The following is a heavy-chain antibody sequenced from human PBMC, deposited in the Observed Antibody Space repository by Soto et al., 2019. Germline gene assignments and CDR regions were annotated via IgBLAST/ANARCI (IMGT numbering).Heavy chain of an antibody. CDR1: GYSFTSYG. D-gene: IGHD6-19*01. CDR2: ISGYNGNT. J-gene: IGHJ4*02. Sequence: QVQLVQSGAEVKKPGASVKVSCKASGYSFTSYGISWVRQAPGQGLEWMGWISGYNGNTNYAQKLQCRVTMTTDTSKSTAYMELRSLRSDDTAVSYFAGSRSGGSVKHYWGQGTRVTVSS. CDR3: AGSRSGGSVKHY. V-gene: IGHV1-18*01.